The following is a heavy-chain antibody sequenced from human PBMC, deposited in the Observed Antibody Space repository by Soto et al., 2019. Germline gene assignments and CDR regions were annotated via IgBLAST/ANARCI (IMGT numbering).Heavy chain of an antibody. CDR2: IVGNGGTT. J-gene: IGHJ6*02. D-gene: IGHD2-21*01. CDR1: GFTFSGFA. Sequence: VQLLESGGGLVQPGGSLRLSCAASGFTFSGFAMSWVRQAPGKGLEWVSTIVGNGGTTYFANSVKGRFTISRDNSKNTLYLQMTALRADDTAVFYCAKLWGGAPYYSGLDVWGQGTTVTVSS. V-gene: IGHV3-23*01. CDR3: AKLWGGAPYYSGLDV.